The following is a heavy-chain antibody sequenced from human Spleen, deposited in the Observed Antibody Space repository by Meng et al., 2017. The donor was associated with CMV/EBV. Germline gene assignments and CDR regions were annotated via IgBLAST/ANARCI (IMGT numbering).Heavy chain of an antibody. CDR1: GFTFGTYA. Sequence: GFTFGTYAMHWVRQPPGKGLEWVAVISYDGSNKYYADSVKGRFTISRDNSKNTLHLQMNTLRAEDTALYYCARGGYYDSSGQNWFDPWGQGTLVTVSS. D-gene: IGHD3-22*01. V-gene: IGHV3-30-3*01. CDR2: ISYDGSNK. J-gene: IGHJ5*02. CDR3: ARGGYYDSSGQNWFDP.